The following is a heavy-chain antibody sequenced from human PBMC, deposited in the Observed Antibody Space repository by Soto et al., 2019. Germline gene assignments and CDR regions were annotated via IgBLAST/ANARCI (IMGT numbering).Heavy chain of an antibody. CDR1: GGSINSYF. Sequence: SETLSLTATVSGGSINSYFWSWIRQSPGKGLEWIGHIYYSGSTSYSPSLESRVSISVDTSKNQFSLEVHSVTAADTAVYYCARAGTNMVQFDYWGQGTLVTVSS. J-gene: IGHJ4*02. D-gene: IGHD3-10*01. V-gene: IGHV4-59*01. CDR3: ARAGTNMVQFDY. CDR2: IYYSGST.